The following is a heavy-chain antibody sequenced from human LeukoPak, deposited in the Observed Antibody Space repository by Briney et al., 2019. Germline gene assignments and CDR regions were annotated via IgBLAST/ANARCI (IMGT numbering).Heavy chain of an antibody. CDR2: IYYSGST. Sequence: SETLSLTCTVSGGSISSYYWSWIRQPPGKGLEWIGYIYYSGSTNYNPSLKSRVTISVDTSKTQFSLKLSSVTAADTAVYYCARDTKGYYYMDVWGKGTTVTVS. J-gene: IGHJ6*03. V-gene: IGHV4-59*01. CDR1: GGSISSYY. CDR3: ARDTKGYYYMDV.